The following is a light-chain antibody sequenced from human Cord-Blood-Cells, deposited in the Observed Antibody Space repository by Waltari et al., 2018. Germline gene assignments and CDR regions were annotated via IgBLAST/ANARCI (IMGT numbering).Light chain of an antibody. Sequence: DIQMTQSASSLSASVGDSVTITCRASQSISSYLNWYQQKPGKAPKLLIYAASSLQSGVPSRFSGSGSGTDFTLTISSLQPEDFATYYCQQSYSTPHTFGQGTKLEIK. CDR3: QQSYSTPHT. CDR2: AAS. J-gene: IGKJ2*01. CDR1: QSISSY. V-gene: IGKV1-39*01.